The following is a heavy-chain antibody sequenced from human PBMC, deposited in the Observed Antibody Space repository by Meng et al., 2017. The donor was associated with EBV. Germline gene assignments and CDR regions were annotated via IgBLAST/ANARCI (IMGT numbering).Heavy chain of an antibody. D-gene: IGHD5-24*01. Sequence: QVQLQPWCAGLLEPSETLSRTCAVYGGSFSGYYWSWIRQPPGKGLEWIGEINHSGSTNYNPSLKSRVTISVDTSKNQFSLKLSSVTAADTAVYYCARGRWLQPGSYFDYWGQGTLVTVSS. V-gene: IGHV4-34*01. CDR3: ARGRWLQPGSYFDY. CDR1: GGSFSGYY. CDR2: INHSGST. J-gene: IGHJ4*02.